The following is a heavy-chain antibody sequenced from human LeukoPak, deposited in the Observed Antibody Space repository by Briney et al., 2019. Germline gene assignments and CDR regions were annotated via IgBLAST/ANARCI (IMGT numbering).Heavy chain of an antibody. CDR3: ARGRRAQMVRGVITTLDY. D-gene: IGHD3-10*01. J-gene: IGHJ4*02. CDR2: IYYSGST. Sequence: PSETLSLTCTVSGGSISSSSYYWGWIRQPPGKGLEWIGSIYYSGSTYYNPSLKSRVTISVDTSKNQFSLKLSSVTAADTAVYYCARGRRAQMVRGVITTLDYWGQGTLVTVSS. V-gene: IGHV4-39*07. CDR1: GGSISSSSYY.